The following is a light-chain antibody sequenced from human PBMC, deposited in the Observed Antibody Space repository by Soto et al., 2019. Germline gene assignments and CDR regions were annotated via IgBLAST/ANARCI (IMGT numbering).Light chain of an antibody. V-gene: IGKV1-39*01. Sequence: DIQMTQSPSSLSASVGDSVTITCWASQSISNYLNWYQQKPGKAPKLLVYAASSLQSGVSSRFSGSGSGTDFTLTISSLQPEDFATYYCQQSYSTPFTFGPGTKVDIK. J-gene: IGKJ3*01. CDR1: QSISNY. CDR3: QQSYSTPFT. CDR2: AAS.